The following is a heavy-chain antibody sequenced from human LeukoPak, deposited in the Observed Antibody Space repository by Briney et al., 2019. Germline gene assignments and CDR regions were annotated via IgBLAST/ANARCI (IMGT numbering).Heavy chain of an antibody. V-gene: IGHV1-69*13. CDR1: GGTFSSYA. D-gene: IGHD3-9*01. CDR2: IIPIFGTA. CDR3: ARAIRYFDWLLPFGMDV. J-gene: IGHJ6*04. Sequence: SVKVSCKASGGTFSSYAISWVRQAPGQGLEWMGGIIPIFGTANYAQKFQGRVTITADESTSTAYMELSSLRSEDTAVYYCARAIRYFDWLLPFGMDVWGKGTTATVSS.